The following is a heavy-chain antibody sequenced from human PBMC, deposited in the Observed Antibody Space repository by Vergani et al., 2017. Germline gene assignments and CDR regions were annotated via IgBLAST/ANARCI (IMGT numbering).Heavy chain of an antibody. CDR3: ARDRDGRGYYFDY. D-gene: IGHD5-24*01. Sequence: EVQLLESGGDLVQPGGSLRLSCAASGFTFSSYWMSWVRQAPGKGLEWVANIKQDGSEKYYVDSVKGRFTISRDNAKNSLYLQMNSLRAEDTAVYYCARDRDGRGYYFDYWGQGTLVTVSS. CDR1: GFTFSSYW. V-gene: IGHV3-7*01. CDR2: IKQDGSEK. J-gene: IGHJ4*02.